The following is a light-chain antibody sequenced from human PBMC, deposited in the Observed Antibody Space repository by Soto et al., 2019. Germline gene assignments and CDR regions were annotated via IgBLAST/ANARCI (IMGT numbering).Light chain of an antibody. CDR1: SSDVGSYNL. CDR3: CSYAGSSTFVV. V-gene: IGLV2-23*02. J-gene: IGLJ2*01. CDR2: EVS. Sequence: QSALTQPASVSGSPGQSITISCTGTSSDVGSYNLVSWYQQHPGKAPKLMIYEVSKRPPGVSNRYSGSKSGNTASITISGLQAEDEADYCCCSYAGSSTFVVFGGGTKLTVL.